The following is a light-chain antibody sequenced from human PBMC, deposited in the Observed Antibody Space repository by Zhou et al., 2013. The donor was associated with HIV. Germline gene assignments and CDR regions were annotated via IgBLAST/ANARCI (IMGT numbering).Light chain of an antibody. V-gene: IGKV2-28*01. CDR1: QSLLHSNGYNY. CDR3: MQALHTPWT. J-gene: IGKJ1*01. Sequence: DIVMTQSPLSLPVTPGEPASISCRSSQSLLHSNGYNYLDWYLQKPGQSPQLLIYLGSNRASGVPDRFSGSGSGTDFTLKISRVEAEDVGVYYCMQALHTPWT. CDR2: LGS.